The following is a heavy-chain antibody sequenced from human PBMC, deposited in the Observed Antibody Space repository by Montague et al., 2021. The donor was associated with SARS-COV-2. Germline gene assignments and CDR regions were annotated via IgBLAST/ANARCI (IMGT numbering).Heavy chain of an antibody. J-gene: IGHJ3*02. Sequence: SETLSLTCTVSGGSITRNYYWGWIRQPPGKVLEWVGNIYYSGTTXXNPSLRSRVTIAVDASKNQFSLNLTSVTAADTAVYYCARRLVRGVPKAFDIWGQGALVTVSS. D-gene: IGHD3-10*01. CDR1: GGSITRNYY. V-gene: IGHV4-39*01. CDR3: ARRLVRGVPKAFDI. CDR2: IYYSGTT.